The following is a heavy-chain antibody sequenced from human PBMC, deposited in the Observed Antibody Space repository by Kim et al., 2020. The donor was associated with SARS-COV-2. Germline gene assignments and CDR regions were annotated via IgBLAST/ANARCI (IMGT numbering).Heavy chain of an antibody. CDR1: GFTFSSYG. D-gene: IGHD2-15*01. CDR3: CRVVAATHYYGMDV. V-gene: IGHV3-30*03. Sequence: GGSLRLSCAASGFTFSSYGMHWVRQAPGKGLEWVAVISYDGSNKYYADSVKGRFTISRDNSKNTLYLQMNSLRAEDTAVYYCCRVVAATHYYGMDVWGQGTTVTVSS. J-gene: IGHJ6*02. CDR2: ISYDGSNK.